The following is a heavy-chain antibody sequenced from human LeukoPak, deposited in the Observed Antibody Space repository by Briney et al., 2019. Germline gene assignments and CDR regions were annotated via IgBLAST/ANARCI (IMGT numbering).Heavy chain of an antibody. J-gene: IGHJ4*02. CDR2: IYTSGST. D-gene: IGHD6-6*01. V-gene: IGHV4-4*07. Sequence: PSETLSLTCTVSGGSISSYYWSWIWQPAGKGLEWIGRIYTSGSTNYNPSLKSRVTMSVDTSKNQFSLKLSSVTAADTAVYYCARVGMAAPYYFDYWGQGTLVTVSS. CDR1: GGSISSYY. CDR3: ARVGMAAPYYFDY.